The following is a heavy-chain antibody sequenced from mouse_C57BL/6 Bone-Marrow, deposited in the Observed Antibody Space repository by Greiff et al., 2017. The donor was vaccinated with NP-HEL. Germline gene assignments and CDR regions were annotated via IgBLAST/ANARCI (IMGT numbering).Heavy chain of an antibody. CDR2: IDPANGNT. CDR3: AGLRRRGYYAMDY. J-gene: IGHJ4*01. V-gene: IGHV14-3*01. CDR1: GFNIKNTY. Sequence: VQLQQSVAELVRPGASVKLSCTASGFNIKNTYMHWVKQRPEQGLEWIGRIDPANGNTKYAPKFPGKATITADTSSNTAYLQLSSLTSEDTAIYYCAGLRRRGYYAMDYWGQGTSVTVSS. D-gene: IGHD2-4*01.